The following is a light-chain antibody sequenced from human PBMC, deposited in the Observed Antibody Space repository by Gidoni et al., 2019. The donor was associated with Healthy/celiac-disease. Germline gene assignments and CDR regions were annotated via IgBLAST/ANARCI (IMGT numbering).Light chain of an antibody. CDR2: AAS. CDR1: HGISSY. Sequence: DIQLTQSPSSLSASVGDRVTITCRASHGISSYLAWYQQKPGKAPKLLIYAASTLQSGVPSRFSGSGSGTEFTLTSSSLHPEDFATYYCQQLNSYPRTFGQGTKVEIK. J-gene: IGKJ1*01. V-gene: IGKV1-9*01. CDR3: QQLNSYPRT.